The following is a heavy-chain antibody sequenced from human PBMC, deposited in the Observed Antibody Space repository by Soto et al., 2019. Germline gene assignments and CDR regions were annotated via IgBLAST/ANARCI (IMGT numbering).Heavy chain of an antibody. V-gene: IGHV3-23*01. Sequence: GGSLRLSCTGSGFSFFSYAMSWFRQAPGKGLEWVSTISGSGGHTYYADSVKGRFVVSRDNDKNTVYLHMSSLTGEDTAIYFCAKIEMGWFAHWGQGTQVTVSS. CDR3: AKIEMGWFAH. J-gene: IGHJ5*02. CDR2: ISGSGGHT. D-gene: IGHD2-8*01. CDR1: GFSFFSYA.